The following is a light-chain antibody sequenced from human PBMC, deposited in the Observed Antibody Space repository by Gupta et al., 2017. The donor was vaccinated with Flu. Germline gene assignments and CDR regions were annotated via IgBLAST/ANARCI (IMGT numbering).Light chain of an antibody. CDR3: QSFDSSLSGWV. Sequence: QSALTQPPSVSGAPGQSVIISSTGTSSNIGIGFPVHWYQPHPRTAPKLLIFGNSNRPSGVPNRFSCSKSGTSAPLAIAGLQAEDEADYYCQSFDSSLSGWVFGGGTRLTVL. CDR1: SSNIGIGFP. J-gene: IGLJ3*02. V-gene: IGLV1-40*01. CDR2: GNS.